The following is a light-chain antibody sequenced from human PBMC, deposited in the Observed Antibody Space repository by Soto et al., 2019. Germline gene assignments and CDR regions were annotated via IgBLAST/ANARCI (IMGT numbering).Light chain of an antibody. CDR1: QSISTW. Sequence: DLQVAQSPSTLASPVADKFTITWRASQSISTWLAWYQQKPGKAPNLLIHDASYLESGVPSRFSGSGSGTEFTLIISSLQPDDSATYYCQQYNSYSWTFGQGTKVDIK. CDR3: QQYNSYSWT. J-gene: IGKJ1*01. V-gene: IGKV1-5*01. CDR2: DAS.